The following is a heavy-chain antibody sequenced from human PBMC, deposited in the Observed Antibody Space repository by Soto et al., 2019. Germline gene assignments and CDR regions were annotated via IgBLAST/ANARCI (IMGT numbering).Heavy chain of an antibody. D-gene: IGHD6-13*01. V-gene: IGHV6-1*01. Sequence: LSLTCAVSGDSVSSNSAAWNWIRQSPSRGLEWLGRTYYRSKWHNDYAVSVRSRISIKPDTSKNQFSLQLNSVTPEDTAVYYCARQQQCTDYWGQGTLVTVSS. CDR3: ARQQQCTDY. CDR2: TYYRSKWHN. J-gene: IGHJ4*02. CDR1: GDSVSSNSAA.